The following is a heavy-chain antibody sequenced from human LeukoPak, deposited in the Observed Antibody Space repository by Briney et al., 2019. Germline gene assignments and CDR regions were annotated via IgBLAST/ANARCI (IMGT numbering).Heavy chain of an antibody. J-gene: IGHJ5*02. CDR2: IKQDGSEK. CDR1: GFTFSSYW. D-gene: IGHD3-22*01. Sequence: PGGSLRLPCAASGFTFSSYWMSWVRQAPGKGLEWVANIKQDGSEKYYVDSVKGRFTISRDNAKNSLYLQMNSLRAEDTAVYYCARRLPLNVVISGIDWFDPWGQGTLVTVSS. V-gene: IGHV3-7*01. CDR3: ARRLPLNVVISGIDWFDP.